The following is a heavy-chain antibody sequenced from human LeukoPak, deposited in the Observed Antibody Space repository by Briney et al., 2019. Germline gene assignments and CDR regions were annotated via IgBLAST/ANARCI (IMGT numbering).Heavy chain of an antibody. V-gene: IGHV4-34*12. CDR2: IIHSGST. D-gene: IGHD3-10*01. Sequence: PSETLSLTCAVYGGSFSGYYWSWIRQPPGKGLEWIGEIIHSGSTNCNPSLKSRVTISEDTSKNQFSLKLSSVTAADTSVYYCARDSGTTGEVKFDPWGQGTLVTVSS. CDR1: GGSFSGYY. CDR3: ARDSGTTGEVKFDP. J-gene: IGHJ5*02.